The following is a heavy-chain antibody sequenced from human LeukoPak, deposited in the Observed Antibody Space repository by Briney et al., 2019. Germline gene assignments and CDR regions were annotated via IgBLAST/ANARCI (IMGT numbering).Heavy chain of an antibody. J-gene: IGHJ6*04. CDR1: GFIFSTYS. D-gene: IGHD3-10*02. V-gene: IGHV3-21*01. Sequence: PGGSLRLSCAASGFIFSTYSMNWVRQAPGKGLEWVSSISSSSSFIYYADSVKGRFTISRDNAKNSLSLQMNSLRAEDTAVYYCAELGITMIGGVWGKGTTVTISS. CDR2: ISSSSSFI. CDR3: AELGITMIGGV.